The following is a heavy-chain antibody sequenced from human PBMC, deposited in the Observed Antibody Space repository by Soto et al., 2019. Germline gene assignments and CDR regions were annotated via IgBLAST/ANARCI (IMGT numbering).Heavy chain of an antibody. J-gene: IGHJ4*02. V-gene: IGHV4-59*01. Sequence: SATLSLTCTISGGSINGYYWSWIRQPPGKGLEWIGYVYYTGTTKYNSSLESRVTISADTSKNQYSLRLIAVTAADTAVYYCAPYRRTDQDVYKLDFWGQGILVTVSS. CDR1: GGSINGYY. CDR2: VYYTGTT. D-gene: IGHD1-1*01. CDR3: APYRRTDQDVYKLDF.